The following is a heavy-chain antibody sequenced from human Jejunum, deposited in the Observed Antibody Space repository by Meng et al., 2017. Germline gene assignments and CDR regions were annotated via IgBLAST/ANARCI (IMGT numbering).Heavy chain of an antibody. J-gene: IGHJ4*02. CDR2: ISPNSGGT. CDR1: GYTFTGHY. CDR3: ARDIGDYYRSGSYFKP. V-gene: IGHV1-2*02. Sequence: QVQRVQSGAEVKMPEASVKVSCKASGYTFTGHYIHWVRQAPGQGLEWMGWISPNSGGTKFAQKFQDRVTMTRDTSISTAYMELSRLRFDDTAVYYCARDIGDYYRSGSYFKPWGQGTLVTVSS. D-gene: IGHD3-10*01.